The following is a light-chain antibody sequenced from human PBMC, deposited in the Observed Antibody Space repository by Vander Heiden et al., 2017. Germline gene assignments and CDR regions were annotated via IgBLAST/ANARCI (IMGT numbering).Light chain of an antibody. CDR3: SSFTSNTTRV. Sequence: QSALTQPASVSGSPGQSITISCTGTSSDIGRYNYVSWYQQHPGKAHQLMLYDVSKRPSGVSKRFSGSKSGNTASLTISGLQAEDEADYYCSSFTSNTTRVFGGGTKLTVL. V-gene: IGLV2-14*01. CDR2: DVS. J-gene: IGLJ3*02. CDR1: SSDIGRYNY.